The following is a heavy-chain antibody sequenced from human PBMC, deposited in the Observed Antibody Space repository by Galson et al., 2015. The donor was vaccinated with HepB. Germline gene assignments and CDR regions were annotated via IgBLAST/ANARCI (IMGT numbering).Heavy chain of an antibody. D-gene: IGHD5-24*01. J-gene: IGHJ4*02. V-gene: IGHV3-7*01. CDR1: GFTFTNPW. CDR3: GSGDGWIQDY. Sequence: SLRLSCAASGFTFTNPWMSWVRQAPGKGLEWVAIIKADGTQGHYVDSVKGRFTASRDNAESSLFLQMNSLRADDTAVYFCGSGDGWIQDYRGQGTLVTVSS. CDR2: IKADGTQG.